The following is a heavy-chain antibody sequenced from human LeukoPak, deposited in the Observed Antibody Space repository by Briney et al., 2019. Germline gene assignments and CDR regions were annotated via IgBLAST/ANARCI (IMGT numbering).Heavy chain of an antibody. CDR3: ARDRHDAFDI. CDR1: GFTFSSYS. CDR2: ISSSSSYI. Sequence: GGSLRLSCAASGFTFSSYSMNWVRQAPGRGLEWVSSISSSSSYIYYADSVKGRFTISRDNAKNSLYLQMNSLRAEDTAVYYCARDRHDAFDIWGQGTMVTVSS. V-gene: IGHV3-21*01. J-gene: IGHJ3*02.